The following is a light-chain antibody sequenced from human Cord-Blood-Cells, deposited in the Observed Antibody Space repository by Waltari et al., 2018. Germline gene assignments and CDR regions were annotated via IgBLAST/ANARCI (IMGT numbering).Light chain of an antibody. CDR3: AAWDDSLSGPVV. CDR2: RNN. V-gene: IGLV1-47*01. Sequence: QSVLTQPPSASGTPGQRVTISCSGSSSNIGSNYVYWYQQLPGTAPKLLIYRNNQRPSGVPDRFSGSTSGTSASLAISGLRSEDEADYYCAAWDDSLSGPVVFGGGTKLTVL. J-gene: IGLJ2*01. CDR1: SSNIGSNY.